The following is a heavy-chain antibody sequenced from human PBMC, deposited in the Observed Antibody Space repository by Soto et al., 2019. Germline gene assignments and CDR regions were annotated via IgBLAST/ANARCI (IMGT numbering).Heavy chain of an antibody. J-gene: IGHJ4*02. CDR1: GFACRHHD. D-gene: IGHD3-22*01. CDR3: AKGLSSAASFDS. Sequence: PVGSLGLSCAACGFACRHHDISWVRQLPVEGLEWVSAISGRVGRTHYANSLKGPFTISRDNATNSFSLQMNSLRAEDKDGYHCAKGLSSAASFDSWGQGTLVTV. V-gene: IGHV3-23*01. CDR2: ISGRVGRT.